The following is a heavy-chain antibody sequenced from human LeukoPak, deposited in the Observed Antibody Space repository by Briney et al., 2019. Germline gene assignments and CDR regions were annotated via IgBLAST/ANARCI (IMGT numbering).Heavy chain of an antibody. J-gene: IGHJ4*02. Sequence: YPSETLSLTCTVSGGSISSYYWSWIRQPPGKGLEWIGYINYSWDTNYNPSLKSRVTISVDTSKNQFSLKLSSVTAADTAVYYCAREGDDYNDEATDYWGQGTLVTVSA. V-gene: IGHV4-59*01. D-gene: IGHD5-24*01. CDR3: AREGDDYNDEATDY. CDR1: GGSISSYY. CDR2: INYSWDT.